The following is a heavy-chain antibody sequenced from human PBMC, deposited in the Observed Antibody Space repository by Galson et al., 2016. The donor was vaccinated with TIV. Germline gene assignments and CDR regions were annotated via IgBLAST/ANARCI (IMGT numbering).Heavy chain of an antibody. J-gene: IGHJ6*02. Sequence: SLRLSCAASGFTLSDYYMTWIRQAPGQGLEWLLYISYSGSPKYDADSMKGRLTISRDIAKNSIYLDMSGLRAEDTAVYYCARYSEQYYAMDVWGQGTTVTVSS. CDR3: ARYSEQYYAMDV. CDR2: ISYSGSPK. D-gene: IGHD1-26*01. CDR1: GFTLSDYY. V-gene: IGHV3-11*01.